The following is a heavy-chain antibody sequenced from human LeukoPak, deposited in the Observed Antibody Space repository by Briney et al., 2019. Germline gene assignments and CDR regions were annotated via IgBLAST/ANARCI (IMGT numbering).Heavy chain of an antibody. V-gene: IGHV3-9*03. J-gene: IGHJ4*02. D-gene: IGHD6-19*01. CDR2: ISWNSGSI. CDR3: AKDILAVAGTGGFDY. Sequence: GGSLRLSCAASGFTFDDYAMHWVRQAPGKGLEWVSGISWNSGSIGYADSVKGRFTISRDNAKNSLYLQMNSLRAEDMALYYCAKDILAVAGTGGFDYWGQGTLVTVSS. CDR1: GFTFDDYA.